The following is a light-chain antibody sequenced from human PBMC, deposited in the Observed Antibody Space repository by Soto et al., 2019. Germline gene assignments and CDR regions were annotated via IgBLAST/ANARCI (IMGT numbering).Light chain of an antibody. CDR3: GSWDSSRSAYV. CDR2: DDN. V-gene: IGLV1-51*01. Sequence: QSVLTQPPSVSASPGQKVTISCTGSSSDIGGNSVSWYQQLPGTAPTLLIYDDNRRPSGIPDRFSGAKSGTSATLGITGFQTGDEADYYCGSWDSSRSAYVFGTGTKLTVL. J-gene: IGLJ1*01. CDR1: SSDIGGNS.